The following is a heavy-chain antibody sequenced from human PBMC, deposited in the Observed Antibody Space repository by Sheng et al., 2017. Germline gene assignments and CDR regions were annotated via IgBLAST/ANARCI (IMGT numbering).Heavy chain of an antibody. CDR3: ARGVPGTRGLYGPGGYDGY. V-gene: IGHV4-34*01. Sequence: QVQLQQWGAGLLKPSETLSLTCAVYGGSFSGYYWSWIRQPPGKGLEWIGEINHSGSTNYNPSLKSRVTISVDTSKNQFSLKLSSVTAADTAVYYCARGVPGTRGLYGPGGYDGYWGQGTLVTVSS. CDR1: GGSFSGYY. D-gene: IGHD5-12*01. J-gene: IGHJ4*02. CDR2: INHSGST.